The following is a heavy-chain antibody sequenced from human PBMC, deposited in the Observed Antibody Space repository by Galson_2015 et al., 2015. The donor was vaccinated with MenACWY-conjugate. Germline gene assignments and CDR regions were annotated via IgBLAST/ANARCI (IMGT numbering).Heavy chain of an antibody. Sequence: QSGAQVTKPGESLLISCRGSGPSFDDYWVGWGRQMPGRGLEWMGVIDPHNSNTRYSPSFPGQVTISADESISTAFLQWSSVKAPDTAMYYCARHPPGWRGMDVWGRGTTVTVSS. V-gene: IGHV5-51*01. D-gene: IGHD3-9*01. CDR3: ARHPPGWRGMDV. CDR2: IDPHNSNT. CDR1: GPSFDDYW. J-gene: IGHJ6*02.